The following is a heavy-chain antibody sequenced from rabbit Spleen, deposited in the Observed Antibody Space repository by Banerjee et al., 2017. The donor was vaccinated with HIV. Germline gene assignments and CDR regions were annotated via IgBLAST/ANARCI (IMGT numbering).Heavy chain of an antibody. D-gene: IGHD1-1*01. V-gene: IGHV1S45*01. Sequence: QEQLVESGGGLVRPEGSLTLTCKASGFSFTYGYVMCWVRQAPGKGLEWIGCINSSSGSTVYATWAKGRFTIYRASWTAVTLQMTSLTVADTATYFCARDLVGVIGWNFYLWGPGTLVTVS. CDR2: INSSSGST. J-gene: IGHJ4*01. CDR3: ARDLVGVIGWNFYL. CDR1: GFSFTYGYV.